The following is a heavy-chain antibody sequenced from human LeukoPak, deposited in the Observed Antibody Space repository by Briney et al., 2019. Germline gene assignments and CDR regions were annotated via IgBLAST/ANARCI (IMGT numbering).Heavy chain of an antibody. CDR2: ISGSAASA. V-gene: IGHV3-23*01. D-gene: IGHD6-19*01. Sequence: PGGSLRLSCAASGFTFNDYAMSWVRQAPGKGLEWVSAISGSAASAYYADSVKGRFTISRDNSKNTLYLQMNNLRAEDTAVYYCAKVPISSGWPNFDYWGQGTLVTVSS. CDR1: GFTFNDYA. CDR3: AKVPISSGWPNFDY. J-gene: IGHJ4*02.